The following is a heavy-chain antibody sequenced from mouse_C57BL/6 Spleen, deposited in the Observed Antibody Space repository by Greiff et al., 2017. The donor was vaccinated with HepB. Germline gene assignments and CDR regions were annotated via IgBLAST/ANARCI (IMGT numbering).Heavy chain of an antibody. V-gene: IGHV1-52*01. D-gene: IGHD1-1*01. CDR3: ARRGSGYYYAMDY. Sequence: QVQLQQPGAELVRPGSSVKLSCQASGYTFTSYWMHWVKQRPIQGLEWIGNIDPTDSETHYNQKFKDKATLTVDKSSSTAYMQLSSLTSEDSAVYYCARRGSGYYYAMDYWGQGTSVTVSS. CDR2: IDPTDSET. J-gene: IGHJ4*01. CDR1: GYTFTSYW.